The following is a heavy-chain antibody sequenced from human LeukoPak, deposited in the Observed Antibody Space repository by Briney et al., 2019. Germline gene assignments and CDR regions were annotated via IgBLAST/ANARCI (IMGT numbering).Heavy chain of an antibody. V-gene: IGHV1-2*02. D-gene: IGHD3-10*01. CDR1: GYSFTAFY. CDR3: ARDGEYGTGSYYRGSFDY. CDR2: IQPTSVDT. J-gene: IGHJ4*02. Sequence: AAVKVSCKASGYSFTAFYIHWVRQAPGQGLEWMGWIQPTSVDTRYAQKFQGRVTMARDTSISTVYMDLSSLGSDDTAVYYCARDGEYGTGSYYRGSFDYWGQGILVTVSS.